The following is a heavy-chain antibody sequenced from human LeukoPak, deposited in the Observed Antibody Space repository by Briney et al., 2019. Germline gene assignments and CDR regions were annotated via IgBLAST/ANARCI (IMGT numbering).Heavy chain of an antibody. CDR1: GGSFSGYY. CDR3: AGGCPVNYYFDY. V-gene: IGHV4-34*01. D-gene: IGHD3-16*02. CDR2: INHSGST. Sequence: PSATLSLTCAVYGGSFSGYYWSWIRQPPPKGLEWIGEINHSGSTNYNPSLQSRVTISVDTSKNQFSLKLSSVTAADTAVYYCAGGCPVNYYFDYWGQGTLVTVSS. J-gene: IGHJ4*02.